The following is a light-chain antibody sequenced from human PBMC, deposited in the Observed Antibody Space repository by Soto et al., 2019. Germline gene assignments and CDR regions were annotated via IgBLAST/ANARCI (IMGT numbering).Light chain of an antibody. CDR3: HQYNDWPPA. V-gene: IGKV3-15*01. CDR2: GPS. J-gene: IGKJ1*01. CDR1: QSVSTN. Sequence: EIVVTQSPATLSVSPGERATLSCRASQSVSTNLAWYQQKPGQAPRLLIYGPSTRASGVPARFSGSGSGREFTLTSRSLQSEDSAVYYCHQYNDWPPAFGQGTKVEIK.